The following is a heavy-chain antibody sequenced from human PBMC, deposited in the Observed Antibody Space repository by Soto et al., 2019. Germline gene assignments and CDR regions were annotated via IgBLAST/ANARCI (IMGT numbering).Heavy chain of an antibody. D-gene: IGHD2-21*02. J-gene: IGHJ2*01. Sequence: QVQLVQSGAEVKEPGASVKVSCEASGYSFTDHYMHWVRQAPGQGLEWMGWINPNSGGTKSAQQFQGRLTMTRDTSISTAYMELSRLRFDDTAVYYCARGKEISDDWNFDLWGRGTLVTVSS. V-gene: IGHV1-2*02. CDR3: ARGKEISDDWNFDL. CDR1: GYSFTDHY. CDR2: INPNSGGT.